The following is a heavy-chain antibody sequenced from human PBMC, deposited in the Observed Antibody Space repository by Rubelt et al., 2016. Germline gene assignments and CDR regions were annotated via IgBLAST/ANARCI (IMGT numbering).Heavy chain of an antibody. D-gene: IGHD6-19*01. CDR2: INPSGGSK. J-gene: IGHJ6*02. CDR3: ARGDPTAGGMDV. CDR1: GYTFTSYY. Sequence: QVQLVQSGAEVKKPGASVKVSCKASGYTFTSYYMHWVRQAPGQGLEWMGIINPSGGSKSYAQKFQGRLTMTRDTATSTVYMELSSLRSEDTAVYYCARGDPTAGGMDVWGQGTTVTVSS. V-gene: IGHV1-46*01.